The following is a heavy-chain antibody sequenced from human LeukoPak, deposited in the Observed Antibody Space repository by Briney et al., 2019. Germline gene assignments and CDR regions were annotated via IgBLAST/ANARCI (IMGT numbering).Heavy chain of an antibody. CDR3: AKLRGYYGSGQQITLDY. D-gene: IGHD3-10*01. CDR1: GLTLSSYG. Sequence: GGSLRLSCAAPGLTLSSYGMHWVREAPGRGLEWVAVISHDGSNKYYADSVKGRFTISRDNARNTMYLQMDSLSVEDTAVYYCAKLRGYYGSGQQITLDYWGQGTLVTVSS. V-gene: IGHV3-30*18. CDR2: ISHDGSNK. J-gene: IGHJ4*02.